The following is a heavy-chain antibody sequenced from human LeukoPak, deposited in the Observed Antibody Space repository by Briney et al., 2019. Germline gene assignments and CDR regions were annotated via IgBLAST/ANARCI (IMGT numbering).Heavy chain of an antibody. V-gene: IGHV3-23*01. CDR2: ISGSGDNT. Sequence: GGSLRLSCAVSGFTFSSYAISWVRQAPGKGLEWVSGISGSGDNTYYADSVKGRFTISRDNSKNTLYVQVNSLGTEDTAAYYCAKGSYYDSSGSFYFDYWGQGTLVTVSS. D-gene: IGHD3-22*01. CDR3: AKGSYYDSSGSFYFDY. J-gene: IGHJ4*02. CDR1: GFTFSSYA.